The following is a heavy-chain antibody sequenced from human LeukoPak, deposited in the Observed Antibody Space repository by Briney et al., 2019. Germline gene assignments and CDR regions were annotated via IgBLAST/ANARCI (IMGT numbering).Heavy chain of an antibody. Sequence: PSETLSLTCAVYGGSSSGYYWSWIRQPPGKVLEWIGEINHSGSTNYNPSLKSRVTISVDTSKNQFSLKLSSVTAADTAVYYCARGGWAYYYDSSGYYYGDWGQGTLVTVSS. CDR3: ARGGWAYYYDSSGYYYGD. V-gene: IGHV4-34*01. D-gene: IGHD3-22*01. CDR1: GGSSSGYY. CDR2: INHSGST. J-gene: IGHJ4*02.